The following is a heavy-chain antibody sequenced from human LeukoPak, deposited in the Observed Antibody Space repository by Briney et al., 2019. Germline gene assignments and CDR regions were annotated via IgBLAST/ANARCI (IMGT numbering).Heavy chain of an antibody. D-gene: IGHD3/OR15-3a*01. CDR1: GYTFTGYY. J-gene: IGHJ5*02. CDR3: ARVGVDLWFDP. Sequence: ASVKVSCKASGYTFTGYYIHWLRQAPGQGLEWMGRINPNSGGTNYAQKFQGRVTKTRDTSFSTAYMELSRLKSDDTAVYYCARVGVDLWFDPWGQGTLVTVSS. V-gene: IGHV1-2*06. CDR2: INPNSGGT.